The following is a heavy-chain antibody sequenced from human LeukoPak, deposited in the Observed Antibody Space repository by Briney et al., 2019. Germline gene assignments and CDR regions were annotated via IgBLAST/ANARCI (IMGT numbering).Heavy chain of an antibody. CDR2: INWNGGST. CDR1: GFTLSRYG. D-gene: IGHD3-22*01. J-gene: IGHJ6*03. Sequence: PGGTLRLSRAASGFTLSRYGMSWVRQAPGKGLEWVSGINWNGGSTGYADSVKGRFTISRDNAKNSLYLQMNSLRAEDTALYYCARVYYDSSGFYYYYMDVWGKGTTVTVSS. V-gene: IGHV3-20*04. CDR3: ARVYYDSSGFYYYYMDV.